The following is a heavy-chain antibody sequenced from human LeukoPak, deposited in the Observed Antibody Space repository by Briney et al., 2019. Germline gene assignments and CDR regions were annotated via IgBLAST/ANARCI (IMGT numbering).Heavy chain of an antibody. CDR1: GFSFSTSS. Sequence: PGGSLRLSCAASGFSFSTSSMSWVRQTPGKGLEWISYIRGSSTTIYYADSVKGRFTISRDNARNSLYLQMNDLRAEGTGAYFCARDARSHCGTDACYGPYFDYWGQGSLVTVSS. CDR3: ARDARSHCGTDACYGPYFDY. V-gene: IGHV3-48*01. J-gene: IGHJ4*02. CDR2: IRGSSTTI. D-gene: IGHD2-2*01.